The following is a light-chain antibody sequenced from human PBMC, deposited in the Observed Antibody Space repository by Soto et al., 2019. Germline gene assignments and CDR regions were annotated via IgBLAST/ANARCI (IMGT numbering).Light chain of an antibody. CDR1: SSDVGSYNL. Sequence: QSALTQPASVSGSPGQSITISCTGTSSDVGSYNLVSWYQQHPGKAPKLIIYEGTKRPSGVSNRFSGSKSGNTASLTISGLQAEDEADYYCCSYAGSSTNVIFGGGTKHRP. J-gene: IGLJ2*01. V-gene: IGLV2-23*01. CDR2: EGT. CDR3: CSYAGSSTNVI.